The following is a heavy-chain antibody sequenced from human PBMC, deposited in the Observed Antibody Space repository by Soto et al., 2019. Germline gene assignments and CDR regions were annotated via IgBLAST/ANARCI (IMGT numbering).Heavy chain of an antibody. D-gene: IGHD6-6*01. CDR3: TKSVTRTWYSSSTYGMDV. V-gene: IGHV3-49*03. J-gene: IGHJ6*02. CDR2: IRSKAYGGTT. Sequence: GGSLRLSCTASGFTFGDYAMSWFRQAPGKGLEWVGFIRSKAYGGTTEYAASVKGRFTISRDDSNSIAYLQMNSLKTEDTAVYYCTKSVTRTWYSSSTYGMDVWGQGTTVTVSS. CDR1: GFTFGDYA.